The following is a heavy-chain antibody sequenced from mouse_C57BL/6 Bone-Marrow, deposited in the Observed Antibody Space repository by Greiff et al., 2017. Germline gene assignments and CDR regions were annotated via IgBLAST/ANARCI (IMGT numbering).Heavy chain of an antibody. CDR3: ARSYDYDFDY. J-gene: IGHJ2*01. D-gene: IGHD2-4*01. CDR2: IYPSNGST. V-gene: IGHV1-85*01. Sequence: VKLMESGPELVKPGASVKLSCKASGYTFTNYDINWVKQRHGQGLEWIGWIYPSNGSTKYNEKFKGKATLTVDTSSSTSYMELHRLTSEDSAVYFCARSYDYDFDYWGQGTTLTVSS. CDR1: GYTFTNYD.